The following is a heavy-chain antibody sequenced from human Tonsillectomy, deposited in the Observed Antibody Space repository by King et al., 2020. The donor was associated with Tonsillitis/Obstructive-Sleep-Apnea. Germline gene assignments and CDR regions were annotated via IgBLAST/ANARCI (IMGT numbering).Heavy chain of an antibody. Sequence: QLVQSGGGLVKPGGSLRLSCAASGFTFSDYYMSWIRQAPGKGLEWVSSISSSSSYTNYADSVKGRFTIPRDNAKNSLYLQMNSLRAEDTAVYYCARDPYCSSTSCYASGWFDPWGQGTLVTVSS. CDR3: ARDPYCSSTSCYASGWFDP. CDR2: ISSSSSYT. J-gene: IGHJ5*02. CDR1: GFTFSDYY. D-gene: IGHD2-2*01. V-gene: IGHV3-11*05.